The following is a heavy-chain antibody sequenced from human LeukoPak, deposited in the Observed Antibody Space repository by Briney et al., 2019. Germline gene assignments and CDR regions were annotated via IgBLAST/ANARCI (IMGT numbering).Heavy chain of an antibody. J-gene: IGHJ4*02. CDR2: IYYSGSP. Sequence: SETLSLTCTVSGGSISSSSYYWGWIRQPPGKGLEWIGSIYYSGSPYYNPSLKSRVTISLGTSTNQFSLKLSSVTAADTAVYYCARVDSSSWYFFDYWGQGTLVTVSS. V-gene: IGHV4-39*07. D-gene: IGHD6-13*01. CDR3: ARVDSSSWYFFDY. CDR1: GGSISSSSYY.